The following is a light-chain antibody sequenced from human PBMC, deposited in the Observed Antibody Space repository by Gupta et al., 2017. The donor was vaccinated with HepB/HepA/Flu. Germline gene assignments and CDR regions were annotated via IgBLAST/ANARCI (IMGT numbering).Light chain of an antibody. Sequence: QAGLTQPPSVSKALGQTATLTCTGNSNDVGNEGAAWLQQHQGHPPKLRFYRNNNRPSGISERFSSSRSGNTVSLTITDLQPEDEADYYCSAWESSISFVIFGGGTELTVL. CDR2: RNN. V-gene: IGLV10-54*04. CDR1: SNDVGNEG. J-gene: IGLJ2*01. CDR3: SAWESSISFVI.